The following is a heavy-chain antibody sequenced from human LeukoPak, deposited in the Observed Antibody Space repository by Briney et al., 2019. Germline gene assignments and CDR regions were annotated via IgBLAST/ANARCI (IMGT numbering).Heavy chain of an antibody. Sequence: PSETLSLTCTVSGGSISSYYWSWIRQPPGKGLEWIGYIYYSGSTSYNPSLKSRVTISVDTSKNQFSLKLSSVTAADTAVYYCARMRIFDFWTPHWFDPWGQGTLVTVSS. J-gene: IGHJ5*02. CDR2: IYYSGST. CDR1: GGSISSYY. D-gene: IGHD3-3*01. V-gene: IGHV4-59*08. CDR3: ARMRIFDFWTPHWFDP.